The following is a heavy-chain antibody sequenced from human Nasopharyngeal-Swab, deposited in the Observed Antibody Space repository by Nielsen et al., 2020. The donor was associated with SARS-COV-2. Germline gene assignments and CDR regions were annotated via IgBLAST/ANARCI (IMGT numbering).Heavy chain of an antibody. CDR2: ISSGAGGTT. V-gene: IGHV3-23*01. J-gene: IGHJ6*02. Sequence: VRQAPGKGLEWVSGISSGAGGTTYYADSVKGRFTVSRDNSKNMFYVQMNSLRAEDTAVYYCARGAGMDVWGQGTTVTVSS. CDR3: ARGAGMDV.